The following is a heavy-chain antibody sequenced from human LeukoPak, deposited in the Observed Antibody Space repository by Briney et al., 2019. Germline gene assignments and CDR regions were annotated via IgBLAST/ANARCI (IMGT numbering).Heavy chain of an antibody. D-gene: IGHD6-13*01. Sequence: PSETLSLTCAVYGGSFSGYYWSWIRQPPGKGLEWIGEINHSGSTNYNPSLKSRVTISVDTSKNQFSLKLSSVTAADTAVYYCARVHSSSWYAFWDYWGQGTLVTVSS. V-gene: IGHV4-34*01. CDR1: GGSFSGYY. CDR3: ARVHSSSWYAFWDY. CDR2: INHSGST. J-gene: IGHJ4*02.